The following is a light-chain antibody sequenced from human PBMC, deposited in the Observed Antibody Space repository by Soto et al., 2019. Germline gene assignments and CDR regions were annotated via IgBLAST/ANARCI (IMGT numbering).Light chain of an antibody. V-gene: IGLV2-14*01. CDR2: EVT. J-gene: IGLJ2*01. CDR1: SSDVGVYNY. Sequence: QSALTQPASVSGSPGQSITISCTGSSSDVGVYNYVSWYQQHPGKAPKLMIYEVTNRPSGVSDRFSGSKSGNTASLTISGLQAEDGADYYCSSYTSISTVVFGGGTQLTVL. CDR3: SSYTSISTVV.